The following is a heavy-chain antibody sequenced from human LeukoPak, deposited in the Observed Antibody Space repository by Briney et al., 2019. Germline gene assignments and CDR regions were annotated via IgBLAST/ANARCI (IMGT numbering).Heavy chain of an antibody. V-gene: IGHV4-59*01. Sequence: PSETLSLTCTVSGGSISSYYWSWIRQPPGKGLEWIGHIYYSGSTNYNPSLKSRVTISVDTSKNQFSLKLSSVTAADTAVYYCARLWYSSFEYYMDVWGKGTTVTVSS. CDR1: GGSISSYY. D-gene: IGHD6-13*01. J-gene: IGHJ6*03. CDR2: IYYSGST. CDR3: ARLWYSSFEYYMDV.